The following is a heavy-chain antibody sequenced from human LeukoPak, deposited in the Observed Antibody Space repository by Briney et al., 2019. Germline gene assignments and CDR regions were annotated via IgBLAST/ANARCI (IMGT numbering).Heavy chain of an antibody. D-gene: IGHD3-10*01. V-gene: IGHV1-18*01. CDR2: ISAYNGNT. CDR1: GYTLTSYG. Sequence: ASVKVSCKASGYTLTSYGISWVRQAPGQGLEWMGWISAYNGNTNYAQKLQGRVTMTTDTSTSTAYMELRSLRSDDTAVYYCARAPGGVRGVIITPPDDWGQGTLVTVSS. J-gene: IGHJ4*02. CDR3: ARAPGGVRGVIITPPDD.